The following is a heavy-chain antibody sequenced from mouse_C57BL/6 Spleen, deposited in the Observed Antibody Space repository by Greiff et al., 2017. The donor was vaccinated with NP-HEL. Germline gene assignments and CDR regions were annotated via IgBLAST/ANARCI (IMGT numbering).Heavy chain of an antibody. D-gene: IGHD3-1*01. CDR2: ISYDGSN. CDR3: ASQGAFDY. V-gene: IGHV3-6*01. J-gene: IGHJ2*01. Sequence: EVQLQESGPGLVKPSQSLSLTCSVTGYSITSGYYWNWIRQFPGNKLEWMGYISYDGSNNYNPSLKNRISITRDTSKNQFFLKLNSVTTEDTATYYCASQGAFDYWGQGTTLTVSS. CDR1: GYSITSGYY.